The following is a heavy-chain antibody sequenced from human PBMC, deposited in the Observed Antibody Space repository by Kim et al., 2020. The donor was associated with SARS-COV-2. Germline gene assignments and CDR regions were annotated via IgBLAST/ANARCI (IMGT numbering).Heavy chain of an antibody. D-gene: IGHD6-6*01. CDR3: VRHQLVHGYFDY. Sequence: SETLSLTCTVSGCSISSSSYYWGWIRQPPGKGLEWIGSIYYSGSTSYNPSLKMRVTISVDTSKNQFSLKLSSVTAADTAVYYCVRHQLVHGYFDYWGQGTLVTVSS. CDR2: IYYSGST. CDR1: GCSISSSSYY. V-gene: IGHV4-39*01. J-gene: IGHJ4*02.